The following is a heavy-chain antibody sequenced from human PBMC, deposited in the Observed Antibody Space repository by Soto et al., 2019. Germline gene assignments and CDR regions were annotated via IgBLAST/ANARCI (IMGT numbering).Heavy chain of an antibody. J-gene: IGHJ4*02. D-gene: IGHD6-13*01. CDR3: ARMYSSSWYGY. CDR2: IIPILGTA. V-gene: IGHV1-69*13. Sequence: SVKVSCKASAVTSLSYAISWVRQAPGQGLEWMGGIIPILGTANYAQKFQGRVTITADESTSTAYMELSSLRSEDTAVYYCARMYSSSWYGYWGQGTLVTVSS. CDR1: AVTSLSYA.